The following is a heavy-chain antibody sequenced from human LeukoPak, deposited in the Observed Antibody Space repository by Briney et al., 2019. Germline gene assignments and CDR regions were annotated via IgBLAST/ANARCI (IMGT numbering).Heavy chain of an antibody. V-gene: IGHV4-39*07. CDR3: ARVSVVRGVIRYYFDY. CDR2: IYYSGST. D-gene: IGHD3-10*01. J-gene: IGHJ4*02. CDR1: GGSISSSSYY. Sequence: PSETLSLTCTVSGGSISSSSYYWGWIRQPPGKGLEWIGSIYYSGSTYYNPSLKSRVTISVDTSKNQFSLKLSSVTAADTAVYYCARVSVVRGVIRYYFDYWGQGTLVTVSS.